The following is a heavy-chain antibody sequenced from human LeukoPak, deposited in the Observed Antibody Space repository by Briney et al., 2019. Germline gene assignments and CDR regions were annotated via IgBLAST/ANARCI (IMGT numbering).Heavy chain of an antibody. D-gene: IGHD2-8*01. CDR2: IYYGGST. CDR3: ARDRLGYCSNGVCYDYYYYGMDV. CDR1: GGSISSSSYY. J-gene: IGHJ6*02. V-gene: IGHV4-39*02. Sequence: PSETLSLTCTVSGGSISSSSYYWGWIRQPPGKGLEWIGSIYYGGSTYFNPSLKSRVTISVDTSKNQFSLKLSSVTAADTAVYYCARDRLGYCSNGVCYDYYYYGMDVWGQGTTVTVSS.